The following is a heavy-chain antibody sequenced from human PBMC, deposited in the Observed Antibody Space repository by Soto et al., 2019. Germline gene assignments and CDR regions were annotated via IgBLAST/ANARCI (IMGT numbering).Heavy chain of an antibody. Sequence: QVQLVQSGAEVKKPGSSVKVSCKASGGTFSSYAISWVRQAPGQGLEWMGGIIPIFGTANYAQKFQGRVTITADESTSTAYMELSSRRSEDTAVYYCARTVKLLVNAGYYLDYWGQGTLVTVSS. CDR1: GGTFSSYA. CDR3: ARTVKLLVNAGYYLDY. CDR2: IIPIFGTA. D-gene: IGHD2-15*01. J-gene: IGHJ4*02. V-gene: IGHV1-69*01.